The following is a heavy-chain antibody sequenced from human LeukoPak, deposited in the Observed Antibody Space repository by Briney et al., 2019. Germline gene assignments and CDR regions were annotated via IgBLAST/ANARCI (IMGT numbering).Heavy chain of an antibody. Sequence: GGSLRPSCTASGFTFGDYVMSCVRQAPGKGLEWVGFIRSKAYGGTTKNAASVKGRFTISRDDSRSIAYLQMNSLKTEDTAVYYCTRRYNYDSSGYYYVRDAFDIWGQGTMVTVSS. J-gene: IGHJ3*02. CDR2: IRSKAYGGTT. D-gene: IGHD3-22*01. V-gene: IGHV3-49*04. CDR1: GFTFGDYV. CDR3: TRRYNYDSSGYYYVRDAFDI.